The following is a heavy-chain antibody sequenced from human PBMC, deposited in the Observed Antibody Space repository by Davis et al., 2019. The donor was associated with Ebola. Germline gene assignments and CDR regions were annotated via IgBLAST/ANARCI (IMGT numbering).Heavy chain of an antibody. CDR3: ASVRTY. CDR1: GFTFTTTW. V-gene: IGHV3-15*01. J-gene: IGHJ4*02. D-gene: IGHD3-16*02. CDR2: VKSKADGGST. Sequence: GESLKISCAASGFTFTTTWMNWVRQAPGKGLEWVGRVKSKADGGSTDYAAPVKGRFTISRDDSKNTLYLQMNSLKPDDTAIYYCASVRTYWGQGTLVTVSS.